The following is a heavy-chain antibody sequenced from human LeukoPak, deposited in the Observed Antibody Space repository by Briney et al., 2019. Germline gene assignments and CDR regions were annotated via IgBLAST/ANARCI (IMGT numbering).Heavy chain of an antibody. CDR2: IIPIFGTA. J-gene: IGHJ3*02. V-gene: IGHV1-69*05. CDR1: GGTFSSYA. Sequence: SVKVSCKASGGTFSSYAISWVRQAPGQGLEWMGRIIPIFGTANYAQKFQGRVTITTDESTSTAYMELSSLRSEDTAVYYCARGLVGAWNAFDIWGQGTMVTVSS. CDR3: ARGLVGAWNAFDI. D-gene: IGHD1-26*01.